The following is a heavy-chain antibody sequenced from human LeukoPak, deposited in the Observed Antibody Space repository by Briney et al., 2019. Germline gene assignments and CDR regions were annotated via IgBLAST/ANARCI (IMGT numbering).Heavy chain of an antibody. CDR3: ATPRGSGSYLAFDY. CDR2: MYSGGST. Sequence: PGGPLRLSCAASGFTVSSNYMSWVRQAPGKGLEWVSVMYSGGSTYYADSVKGRFTISRDNAKNSLYLQMNSLRAEDTAVYYCATPRGSGSYLAFDYWGQGTLVTVSS. J-gene: IGHJ4*02. CDR1: GFTVSSNY. V-gene: IGHV3-66*01. D-gene: IGHD1-26*01.